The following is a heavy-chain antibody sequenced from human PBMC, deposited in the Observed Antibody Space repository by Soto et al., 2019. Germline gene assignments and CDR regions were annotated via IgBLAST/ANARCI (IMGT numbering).Heavy chain of an antibody. J-gene: IGHJ6*02. Sequence: AAVKVSCKASGYTFTSYGISWVRQAPGQGLEWMGWISAYNGNTNYAQKLQGRVTMTTDTSTSTAYMELRSLRSDDTAVYYCARGDIPPSGYYYGMDVWGQGTTVPSP. CDR1: GYTFTSYG. CDR3: ARGDIPPSGYYYGMDV. V-gene: IGHV1-18*01. CDR2: ISAYNGNT. D-gene: IGHD2-15*01.